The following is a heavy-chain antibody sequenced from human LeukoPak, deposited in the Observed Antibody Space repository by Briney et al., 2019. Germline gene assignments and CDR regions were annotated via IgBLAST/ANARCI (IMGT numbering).Heavy chain of an antibody. CDR3: ARSSLFGSGTYYGVNFDY. V-gene: IGHV5-51*01. CDR2: IYPGDSDT. D-gene: IGHD3-10*01. Sequence: ESLKISCKGSGYSFTTHWIAWVRQMPGKGLEWMGIIYPGDSDTKYSPSFQGQVTISADKSITTAYLQWSSLKASDTAIYYCARSSLFGSGTYYGVNFDYWGQGTLVTVSS. J-gene: IGHJ4*02. CDR1: GYSFTTHW.